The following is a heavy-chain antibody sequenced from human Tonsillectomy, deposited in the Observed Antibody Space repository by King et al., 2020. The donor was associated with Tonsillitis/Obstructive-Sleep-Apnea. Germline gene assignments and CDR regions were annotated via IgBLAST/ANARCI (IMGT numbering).Heavy chain of an antibody. CDR3: AREGLYDYSP. CDR2: ISSSGSTI. D-gene: IGHD3-16*01. V-gene: IGHV3-48*03. CDR1: GFTFSSYE. Sequence: QLVQSGGGSVQPGGSLRLSCAASGFTFSSYEFNWVRQAPGKGLEWLSYISSSGSTIYYADSVKGRFTISRDNAKNSLWLQMNSLRAEDTAVYYCAREGLYDYSPWGQGTLATVSS. J-gene: IGHJ5*02.